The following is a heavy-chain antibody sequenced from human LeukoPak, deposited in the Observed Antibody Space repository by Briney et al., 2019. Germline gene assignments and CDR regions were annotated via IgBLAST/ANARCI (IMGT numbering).Heavy chain of an antibody. Sequence: GASVKVSCKASGYTFTGYYMHWVRQAPGQGLEWMGWINPNSGGTNYAQKFQGRVTMTRDTSISTAYMELSRLRSDDTAVYYCARGYCTNGVCYHFDYWGQGTLVTVSS. J-gene: IGHJ4*02. V-gene: IGHV1-2*02. CDR2: INPNSGGT. CDR1: GYTFTGYY. D-gene: IGHD2-8*01. CDR3: ARGYCTNGVCYHFDY.